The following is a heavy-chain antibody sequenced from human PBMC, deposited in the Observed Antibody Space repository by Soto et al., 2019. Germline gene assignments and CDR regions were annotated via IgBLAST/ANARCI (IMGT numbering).Heavy chain of an antibody. J-gene: IGHJ4*02. D-gene: IGHD3-3*01. Sequence: QVQLVQSGAEVKKPGSSVKVSCKASGGTFSSYTISWVRQAPGQGLEWMGRIIPIVGIANYAQKFQGRVTITADKSTSTAYMELSSLRSEDTAVYYCARDLRWGRFDYWGQGTLVTVSS. V-gene: IGHV1-69*08. CDR3: ARDLRWGRFDY. CDR2: IIPIVGIA. CDR1: GGTFSSYT.